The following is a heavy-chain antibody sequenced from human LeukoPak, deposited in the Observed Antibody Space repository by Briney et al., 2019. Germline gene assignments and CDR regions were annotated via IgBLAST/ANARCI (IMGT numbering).Heavy chain of an antibody. CDR1: GGSFSGYY. Sequence: PSETLSLTCAVYGGSFSGYYWSWIRQPPGKGLEWIGEINHSGSTNYNPSLKSRVTISVDTSKNQFSLKLSSVTAADTAVYYCARVVDYSFDYWGQGTLVTVSS. CDR3: ARVVDYSFDY. V-gene: IGHV4-34*01. J-gene: IGHJ4*02. CDR2: INHSGST. D-gene: IGHD4-11*01.